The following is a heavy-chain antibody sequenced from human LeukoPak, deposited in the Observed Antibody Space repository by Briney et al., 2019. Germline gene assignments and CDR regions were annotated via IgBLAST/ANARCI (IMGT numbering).Heavy chain of an antibody. CDR1: GGSISSYY. Sequence: PSETLSLTCTVSGGSISSYYWSWIRQPAGKGLEWIGRIYTSGSTNYNPSLKSRVTISVDTSKNQFSLKLSSVTAADTAVYYCARTATLWMLYYYYYMDVWGKGTTVTVSS. D-gene: IGHD2-8*01. CDR2: IYTSGST. CDR3: ARTATLWMLYYYYYMDV. J-gene: IGHJ6*03. V-gene: IGHV4-4*07.